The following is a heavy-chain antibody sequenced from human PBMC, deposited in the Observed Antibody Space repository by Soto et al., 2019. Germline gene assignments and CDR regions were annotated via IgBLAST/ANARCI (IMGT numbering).Heavy chain of an antibody. CDR3: ARDLWGYCGTDCYPLDV. Sequence: SETLSLTCTVAGGSISRYYWSWIRQPPGKGLEWIGYLYNTGSTIYNPSLKSRVTISVDTSKNQFSLKLNSLTAADTAVYYCARDLWGYCGTDCYPLDVWGQGPTVTVSS. J-gene: IGHJ6*02. CDR1: GGSISRYY. V-gene: IGHV4-59*01. D-gene: IGHD2-21*02. CDR2: LYNTGST.